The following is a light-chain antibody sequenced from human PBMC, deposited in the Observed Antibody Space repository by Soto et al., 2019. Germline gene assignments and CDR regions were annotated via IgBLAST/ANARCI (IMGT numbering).Light chain of an antibody. CDR1: QSVTSNF. CDR3: HQYGSSPLT. V-gene: IGKV3-20*01. CDR2: GAS. J-gene: IGKJ3*01. Sequence: EIVLTQSPGTLSLSPGERATLTCRASQSVTSNFLAWYQQKPGQAPRLLLYGASSRATGIPDRFSGSGSGTDFTLTISRLEPEDFGLYYCHQYGSSPLTFGPGTKVDIK.